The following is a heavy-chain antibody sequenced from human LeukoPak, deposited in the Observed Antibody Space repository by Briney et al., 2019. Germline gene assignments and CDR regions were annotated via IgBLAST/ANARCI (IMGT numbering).Heavy chain of an antibody. D-gene: IGHD6-19*01. J-gene: IGHJ4*02. CDR1: GFTFNDYT. Sequence: GGSLRLSCAASGFTFNDYTMNWVRQAPGKGLEWVATITSSGSYINYADSVKGRFTISRDNAKNSLYLQMSSLRVEDTAVYYCARVLSGWFGYYFDYWGQGTLVTVSS. V-gene: IGHV3-21*06. CDR3: ARVLSGWFGYYFDY. CDR2: ITSSGSYI.